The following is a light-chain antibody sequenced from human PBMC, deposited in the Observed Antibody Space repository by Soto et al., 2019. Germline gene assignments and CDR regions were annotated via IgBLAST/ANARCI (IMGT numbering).Light chain of an antibody. CDR2: EAT. J-gene: IGKJ1*01. Sequence: DIAMTQSPSSLSASVGDRVTISCRSSQNIHKYLNWYQQRPGKAPNLLVYEATSLETGVSLKFSGSGSGTEFTLTINSLQPEDFATYYCQQSFVSPWTFGQGTNIEIK. CDR3: QQSFVSPWT. CDR1: QNIHKY. V-gene: IGKV1-39*01.